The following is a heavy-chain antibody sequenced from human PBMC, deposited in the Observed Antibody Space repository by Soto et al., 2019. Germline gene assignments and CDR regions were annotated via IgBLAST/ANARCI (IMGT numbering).Heavy chain of an antibody. CDR1: GFTFSSYS. CDR2: IGTSAST. D-gene: IGHD2-2*01. J-gene: IGHJ4*02. Sequence: PGGSLRLSCAASGFTFSSYSMSWVRQAPGKGLEWVSTIGTSASTYYGDSVRGRFTISRDNSRNTLCLQMNSLRAEDTAVYYCADLSRYCTSSNCDWGQGTLVTVSS. CDR3: ADLSRYCTSSNCD. V-gene: IGHV3-23*01.